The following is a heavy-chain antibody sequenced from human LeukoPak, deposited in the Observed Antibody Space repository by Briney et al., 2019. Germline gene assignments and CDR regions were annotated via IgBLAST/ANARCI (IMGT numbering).Heavy chain of an antibody. V-gene: IGHV4-38-2*02. D-gene: IGHD3-10*01. J-gene: IGHJ3*02. CDR1: GYSISSGYY. CDR2: IYHSGST. Sequence: SETLSLTCTVSGYSISSGYYWGWIRQPPGKGLEWIGSIYHSGSTYYNPSLKSRVTISVDTSKNQFSLKLSSVTAADTAVYYCARDLSEETYYYGSGSYGAFDIWGQGTMVTVSS. CDR3: ARDLSEETYYYGSGSYGAFDI.